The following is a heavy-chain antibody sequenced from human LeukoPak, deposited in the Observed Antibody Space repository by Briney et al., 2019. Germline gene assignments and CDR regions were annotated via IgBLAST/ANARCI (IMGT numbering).Heavy chain of an antibody. CDR2: ISSSGNTT. CDR1: GFTFSDNY. V-gene: IGHV3-11*04. CDR3: ARDGGSAWFLDY. J-gene: IGHJ4*02. Sequence: GGSLRLSCAASGFTFSDNYMSWIRQAPGKGLEWVSYISSSGNTTYNADSVKGRFSITRDNAKNSLYLQMNSLRAEDTAVYYCARDGGSAWFLDYWGQGTLGTVSS. D-gene: IGHD6-19*01.